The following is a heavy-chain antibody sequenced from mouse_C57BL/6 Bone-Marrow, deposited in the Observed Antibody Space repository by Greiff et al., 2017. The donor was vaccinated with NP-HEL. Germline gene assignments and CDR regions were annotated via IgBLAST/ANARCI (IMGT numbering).Heavy chain of an antibody. Sequence: VQRVESGAELVRPGASVTLSCKASGYTFTDYEMHWVKQTPVHGLEWIGAIDPETGGTAYNQKFKGKAILTADKSSSTAYMELRSLTSEDSAVYYCTRAGDYDRTWFAYWGQGTLVTVSA. CDR2: IDPETGGT. CDR3: TRAGDYDRTWFAY. J-gene: IGHJ3*01. D-gene: IGHD2-4*01. CDR1: GYTFTDYE. V-gene: IGHV1-15*01.